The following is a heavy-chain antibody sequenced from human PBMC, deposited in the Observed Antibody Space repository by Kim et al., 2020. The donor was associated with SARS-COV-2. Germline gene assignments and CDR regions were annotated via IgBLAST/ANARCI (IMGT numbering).Heavy chain of an antibody. Sequence: NTGSADSVKGRFTISRDNAKNTLYLQMNSLRVEDTAVYYCTRGFGSETNYWGQGSLVIVST. D-gene: IGHD3-10*01. CDR2: NT. V-gene: IGHV3-74*01. CDR3: TRGFGSETNY. J-gene: IGHJ4*02.